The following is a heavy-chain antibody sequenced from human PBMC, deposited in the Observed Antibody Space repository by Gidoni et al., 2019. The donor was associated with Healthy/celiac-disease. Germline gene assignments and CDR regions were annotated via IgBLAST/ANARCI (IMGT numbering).Heavy chain of an antibody. V-gene: IGHV3-21*01. CDR2: ISSSSSYI. CDR1: GFTFSSYS. J-gene: IGHJ4*02. Sequence: EVQLVESGGGLVKPGGSLRPSCAASGFTFSSYSRNGVRQAPGKGLEWVSAISSSSSYIYYADSVKGRFTISRDNAKNSLYLQMNSLRAEDTAVYYCARVDYSSSSEYWGQGTLVTVSS. D-gene: IGHD6-6*01. CDR3: ARVDYSSSSEY.